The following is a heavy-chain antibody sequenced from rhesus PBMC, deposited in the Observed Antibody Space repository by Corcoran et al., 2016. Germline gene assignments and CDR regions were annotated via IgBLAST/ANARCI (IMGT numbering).Heavy chain of an antibody. D-gene: IGHD5-24*01. Sequence: EVQLVESGGGLVQPGGSLRLSCAASGFTFSSYGMSWVRQAPGKGLEWVSYISNWGGSTDYADSVNGRFTISRDNSKNTLSLQMNSLRAEDTAVYYCANGGSGYTRGFDYWGQGVLVTVSS. CDR3: ANGGSGYTRGFDY. J-gene: IGHJ4*01. V-gene: IGHV3S5*01. CDR2: ISNWGGST. CDR1: GFTFSSYG.